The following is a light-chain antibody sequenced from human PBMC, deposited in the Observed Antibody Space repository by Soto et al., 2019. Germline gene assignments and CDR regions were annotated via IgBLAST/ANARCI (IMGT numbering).Light chain of an antibody. CDR1: QSVSSY. V-gene: IGKV3-11*01. CDR3: QQRSNWPPEIT. J-gene: IGKJ5*01. Sequence: EVVLTQSPATLSLSPGDRATLSCRASQSVSSYFAWYQQKPGQAPRLLIYDASNRATGIPARFSGSGSGTDFTLTISSLEAEDFAVYYCQQRSNWPPEITFGQGTRLEIK. CDR2: DAS.